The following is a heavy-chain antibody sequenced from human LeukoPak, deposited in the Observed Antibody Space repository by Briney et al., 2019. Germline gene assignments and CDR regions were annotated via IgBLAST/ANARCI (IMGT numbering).Heavy chain of an antibody. D-gene: IGHD3-22*01. CDR2: ISSSSRYV. V-gene: IGHV3-21*01. CDR3: ARETYYYDSSGLGAFDP. J-gene: IGHJ5*02. CDR1: GFTFSSYS. Sequence: GGSLRLSCAASGFTFSSYSMNWVRQAPGKGLEWVSSISSSSRYVYYADSVKGRFTISRDNAKNSLYLQMNSLRAEDTAVYYCARETYYYDSSGLGAFDPWGQGTLVTVSS.